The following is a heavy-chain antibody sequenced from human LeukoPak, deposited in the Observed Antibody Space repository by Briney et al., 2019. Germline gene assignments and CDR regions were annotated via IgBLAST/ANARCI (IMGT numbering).Heavy chain of an antibody. CDR2: ISSSSSYI. J-gene: IGHJ5*02. V-gene: IGHV3-21*01. CDR3: ARADLSSGYST. D-gene: IGHD3-22*01. CDR1: GFTFSSYS. Sequence: GGSLRLSCAASGFTFSSYSMNWVRQAPGKGLEWVSSISSSSSYIYYADSVKGRFTISRDNAKNSLYLQMNSLRAEDAAVYYCARADLSSGYSTWGQGTLVTVSS.